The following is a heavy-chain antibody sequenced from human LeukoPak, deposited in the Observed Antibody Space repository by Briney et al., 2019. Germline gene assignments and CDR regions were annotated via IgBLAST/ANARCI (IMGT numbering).Heavy chain of an antibody. Sequence: ASVKVSCKVSGYTLTNYGITWVRQAPGQGLEWMGWISANGGNTIYAQKFQGRLTMTTDTSTTTVHMELRSLRFDDTAVYYCARDQIAVAGKAVDYWGQGTLVTVSS. D-gene: IGHD6-19*01. CDR1: GYTLTNYG. J-gene: IGHJ4*02. V-gene: IGHV1-18*01. CDR2: ISANGGNT. CDR3: ARDQIAVAGKAVDY.